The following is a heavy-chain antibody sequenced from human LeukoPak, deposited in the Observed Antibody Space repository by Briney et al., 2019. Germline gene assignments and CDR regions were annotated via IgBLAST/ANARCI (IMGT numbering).Heavy chain of an antibody. CDR3: ARDLAAGEHFYFDL. J-gene: IGHJ2*01. CDR1: GFTFSSYA. D-gene: IGHD7-27*01. Sequence: GRSLRLSCAASGFTFSSYAMHWVRQAPGKGLEWVALIWYDGNNKYYAGSVKGRFTVSRDNSKNTLYLQMNSLRAEDTAVYYCARDLAAGEHFYFDLWGRGALVTVSS. V-gene: IGHV3-33*08. CDR2: IWYDGNNK.